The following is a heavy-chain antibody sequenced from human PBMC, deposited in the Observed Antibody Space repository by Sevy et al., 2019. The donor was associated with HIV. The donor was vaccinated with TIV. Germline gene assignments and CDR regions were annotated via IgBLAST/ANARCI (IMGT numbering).Heavy chain of an antibody. J-gene: IGHJ4*02. D-gene: IGHD6-19*01. CDR1: GFTFDDYA. Sequence: GGSLRLSCAASGFTFDDYAMHWVRQAPGKGLEWVSGISWNSGSIGYADSVKGRLTISRDNAKNTLYLQMNSLRAEDTALYYCAKALAGIAVAGGSDYWGQGTLVTVSS. CDR3: AKALAGIAVAGGSDY. CDR2: ISWNSGSI. V-gene: IGHV3-9*01.